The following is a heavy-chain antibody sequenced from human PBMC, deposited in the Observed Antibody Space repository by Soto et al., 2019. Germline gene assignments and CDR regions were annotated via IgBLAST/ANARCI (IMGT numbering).Heavy chain of an antibody. V-gene: IGHV3-15*01. CDR1: GFTFGTAW. CDR2: IKSKTSGGTT. D-gene: IGHD3-22*01. Sequence: EVPLVESGGGLVKPGGSLRLSCAASGFTFGTAWMRWARKAPGKGPDWVGRIKSKTSGGTTNYEAPVKGRFTILRDYSKNTLYRQMNSLKTVYTAVYYCTTDGLQHGSRGYYSILPSWGKGIMVTVTS. CDR3: TTDGLQHGSRGYYSILPS. J-gene: IGHJ5*02.